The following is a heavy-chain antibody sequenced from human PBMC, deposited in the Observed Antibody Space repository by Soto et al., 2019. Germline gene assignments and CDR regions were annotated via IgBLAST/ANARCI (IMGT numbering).Heavy chain of an antibody. J-gene: IGHJ5*02. CDR3: TRDASRDSSARGWFDP. CDR1: GFTFSKHW. Sequence: GGSLRLSCAASGFTFSKHWMHWVRQAPGKGLVWVSHIKTDGSFTRDADSVKGRFTISRDNARNTLYLQMNSLRAEDTAVYYCTRDASRDSSARGWFDPWGPGTLVTVSS. D-gene: IGHD6-13*01. V-gene: IGHV3-74*01. CDR2: IKTDGSFT.